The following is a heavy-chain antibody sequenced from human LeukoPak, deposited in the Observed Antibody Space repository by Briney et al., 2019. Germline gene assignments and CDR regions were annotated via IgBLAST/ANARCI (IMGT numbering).Heavy chain of an antibody. CDR3: ASGGYCASASCYPNWFDP. J-gene: IGHJ5*02. Sequence: SETLSLTCTVSGGSISSGGYYWSCIRQHPGKGLEWIGYIYYSGSTYYNPSLKSRVTISVDTSKNQFSLKLSSVTAADTAVYYCASGGYCASASCYPNWFDPWGRGTLVTVSS. V-gene: IGHV4-31*03. CDR1: GGSISSGGYY. CDR2: IYYSGST. D-gene: IGHD2-2*01.